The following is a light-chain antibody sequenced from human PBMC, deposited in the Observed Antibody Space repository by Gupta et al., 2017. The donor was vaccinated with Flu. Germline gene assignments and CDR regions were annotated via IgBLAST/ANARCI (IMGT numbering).Light chain of an antibody. CDR2: DAS. CDR1: QDINIF. CDR3: QQYDDFPPDT. V-gene: IGKV1-33*01. J-gene: IGKJ3*01. Sequence: IQMTQSPSSLSASVGDRVTITCQASQDINIFLNWYQQKQGKAPKLLIYDASNLQTGVPSRFSGSGAGTNVNFTISSRQQEDIATYYCQQYDDFPPDTFGHGTKVDVK.